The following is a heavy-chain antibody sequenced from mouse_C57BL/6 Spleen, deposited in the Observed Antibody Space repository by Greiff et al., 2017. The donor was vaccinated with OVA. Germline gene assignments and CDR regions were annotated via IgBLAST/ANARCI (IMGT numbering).Heavy chain of an antibody. J-gene: IGHJ2*01. CDR2: IWRGGST. V-gene: IGHV2-5*01. Sequence: VHLVESGPGLVQPSQSLSITCTVSGFTLTSYGVHWVRQSPGQGLEWLGVIWRGGSTDYNAAFMSRLSITKDNSKSQVFFKMNSLQADDTAIYYCAKEDYSNYGGYFDYWGQGTTLTVSS. CDR1: GFTLTSYG. D-gene: IGHD2-5*01. CDR3: AKEDYSNYGGYFDY.